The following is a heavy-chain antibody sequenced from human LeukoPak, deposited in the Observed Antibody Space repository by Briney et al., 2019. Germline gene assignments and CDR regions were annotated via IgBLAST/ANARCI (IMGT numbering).Heavy chain of an antibody. Sequence: GGSLRLSCAASGFTFSSYAMSWVRQTPGKGLEWASAISGSGGSTYYADSVKGRFTISRDNSKNTLYLQMNSLRAEDTAVYYCAKDGDYGDYEGYFQHWGQGTLVTVSS. V-gene: IGHV3-23*01. D-gene: IGHD4-17*01. CDR1: GFTFSSYA. CDR2: ISGSGGST. J-gene: IGHJ1*01. CDR3: AKDGDYGDYEGYFQH.